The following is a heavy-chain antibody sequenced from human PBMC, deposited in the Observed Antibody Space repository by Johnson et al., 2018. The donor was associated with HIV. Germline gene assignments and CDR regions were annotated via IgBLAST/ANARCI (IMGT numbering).Heavy chain of an antibody. J-gene: IGHJ3*01. D-gene: IGHD2-2*01. CDR3: AKDSSPSWRRYDAFDF. CDR1: GFTFSSYG. V-gene: IGHV3-33*06. Sequence: QVQLVESGGGCAQPGGSLRLSCAVSGFTFSSYGMHWVRQAPGKGLEWVAVIWYDGSNKYYADSVKGRFTISRDNSKNTLYLQMNSLIAEDTAVYYCAKDSSPSWRRYDAFDFWGQGTMVTVSS. CDR2: IWYDGSNK.